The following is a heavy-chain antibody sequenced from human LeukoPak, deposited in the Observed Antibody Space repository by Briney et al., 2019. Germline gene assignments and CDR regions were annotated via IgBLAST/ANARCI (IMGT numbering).Heavy chain of an antibody. CDR3: ARAGLRFLEWLFGNFDY. V-gene: IGHV3-23*01. D-gene: IGHD3-3*01. CDR2: VSGSGGST. CDR1: GFTFSSYA. Sequence: GGSLRLSCAASGFTFSSYAMSWVRQAPGKGLEWVASVSGSGGSTYYADSVKGRFTISRGNAKNSLFLQMNSLRAEDTAVYYCARAGLRFLEWLFGNFDYWGQGTLVTVSS. J-gene: IGHJ4*02.